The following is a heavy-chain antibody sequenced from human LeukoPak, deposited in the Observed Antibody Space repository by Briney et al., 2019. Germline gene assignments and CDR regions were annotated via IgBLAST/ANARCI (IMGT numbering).Heavy chain of an antibody. CDR3: ARDSGTTGEVKFDP. V-gene: IGHV1-69*06. D-gene: IGHD3-10*01. J-gene: IGHJ5*02. Sequence: SVKVSCKASGGTFNSYAISWVRQAPGQGLEWMGGIIPIFGTTNYARKFRGRVTLTADKSTRTAYMELSSLRSEDTAVYYCARDSGTTGEVKFDPWGQGILVTVSS. CDR2: IIPIFGTT. CDR1: GGTFNSYA.